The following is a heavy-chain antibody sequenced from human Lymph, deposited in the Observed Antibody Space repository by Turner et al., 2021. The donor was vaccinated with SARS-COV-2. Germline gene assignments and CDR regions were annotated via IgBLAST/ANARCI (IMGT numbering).Heavy chain of an antibody. CDR2: IWYEGSNK. Sequence: HAQHVQLGGGVVQPGRSPSHHGVAPGVIFSSTCMHWVRPGPGKGLKWVAVIWYEGSNKNYADSVKARFTISRVNSKNSLCLQMNSLRAEDTAVYYCASDYLGYYTNGVCYPLGYWGQGTLVPVSS. CDR1: GVIFSSTC. D-gene: IGHD2-8*01. V-gene: IGHV3-33*01. CDR3: ASDYLGYYTNGVCYPLGY. J-gene: IGHJ4*03.